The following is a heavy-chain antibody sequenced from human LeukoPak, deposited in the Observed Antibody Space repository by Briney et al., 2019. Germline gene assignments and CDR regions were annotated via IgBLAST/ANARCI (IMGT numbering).Heavy chain of an antibody. CDR2: ISGSGGST. V-gene: IGHV3-23*01. CDR3: VRSYSNFRDY. CDR1: GFTFSSYA. Sequence: GGSLRLSCAASGFTFSSYAMSWVRQAPGKGLEWVSAISGSGGSTYYADSVKGRFTISRDNAKNSLYLQMNSLRAEDTAVYYCVRSYSNFRDYWGQGTLVTVSS. J-gene: IGHJ4*02. D-gene: IGHD4-11*01.